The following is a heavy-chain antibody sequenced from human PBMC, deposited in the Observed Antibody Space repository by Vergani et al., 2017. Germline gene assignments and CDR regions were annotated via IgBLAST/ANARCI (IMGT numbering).Heavy chain of an antibody. J-gene: IGHJ4*02. CDR2: IDQSGTT. Sequence: QVQLQESGPGLVKPSETLSLTCGGSGYSISSGYSWGWIRQPPRKGLEWIGSIDQSGTTSYNASLKSRVTISVDTSKNQFSMQLRSVTAADTAVYYCETLLTGGSAYWGQGSLVTVS. D-gene: IGHD3-16*01. V-gene: IGHV4-38-2*01. CDR3: ETLLTGGSAY. CDR1: GYSISSGYS.